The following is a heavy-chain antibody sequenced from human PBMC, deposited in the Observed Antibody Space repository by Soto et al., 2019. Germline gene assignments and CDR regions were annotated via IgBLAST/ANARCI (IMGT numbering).Heavy chain of an antibody. J-gene: IGHJ6*02. CDR1: GFTFSGYS. CDR2: ISTRSDI. D-gene: IGHD2-21*02. V-gene: IGHV3-21*01. CDR3: AREETAWPLAYGLDV. Sequence: PGGSLRLSCAASGFTFSGYSMNWVRQAPGKGLEWVASISTRSDIYYADSVKGRLTISRDNAKNSVSLQMNSLRAEDTAVYYCAREETAWPLAYGLDVWGQGTTVTVSS.